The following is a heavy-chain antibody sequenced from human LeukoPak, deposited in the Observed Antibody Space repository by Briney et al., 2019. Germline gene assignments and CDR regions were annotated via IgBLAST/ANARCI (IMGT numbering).Heavy chain of an antibody. Sequence: ASVKVSCKASGYTFTSYYMHWVRQAPGQGLEWMGIINPSGGSTSYAQKFQGRVTMTRDTSTSTVYMELSSLRSENTAVYYCARDGLYDSSGYYYYYFDYWGQGTLVTVSS. CDR3: ARDGLYDSSGYYYYYFDY. CDR2: INPSGGST. CDR1: GYTFTSYY. V-gene: IGHV1-46*01. J-gene: IGHJ4*02. D-gene: IGHD3-22*01.